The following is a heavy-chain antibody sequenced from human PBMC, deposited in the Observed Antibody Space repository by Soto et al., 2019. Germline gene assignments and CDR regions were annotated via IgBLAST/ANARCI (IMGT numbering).Heavy chain of an antibody. CDR1: GFTFDDHT. D-gene: IGHD3-22*01. CDR2: SSWNSGII. CDR3: TKDTHSPSGYFEAFDV. V-gene: IGHV3-9*01. Sequence: DAQLVESGGGLVQPGKSLRISCVASGFTFDDHTMHWVRQAPGRGLEWVSCSSWNSGIIGYADSVKGRFTISRDNAKNSLYLRMASLRPEDTAGYYCTKDTHSPSGYFEAFDVWGQGTKVTVSS. J-gene: IGHJ3*01.